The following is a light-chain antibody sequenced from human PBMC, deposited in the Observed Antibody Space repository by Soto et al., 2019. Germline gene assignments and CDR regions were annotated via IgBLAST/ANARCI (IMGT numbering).Light chain of an antibody. CDR1: QSVSSY. J-gene: IGKJ5*01. V-gene: IGKV3-11*01. Sequence: DIVLTQSPATLSLSPGERATLSCRASQSVSSYLAWYQQKPGQAPRLLIYDAFNRATGIPDRFSGSGSGTDFTLTISGLEPEDFAVYYCQQRSNWPPESTFGHGTRLEIK. CDR2: DAF. CDR3: QQRSNWPPEST.